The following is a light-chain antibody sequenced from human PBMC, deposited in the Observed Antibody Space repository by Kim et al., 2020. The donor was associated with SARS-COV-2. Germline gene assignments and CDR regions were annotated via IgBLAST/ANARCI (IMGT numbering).Light chain of an antibody. CDR1: QSISSY. Sequence: AAEGYSVTSNCRSRQSISSYLNWYQQKPRIAPKLLIYAASCLQSGVPSRFSGSESGTHFTLSISSLQPDDFATYYWQQSYSTPRTFGQGTKVDIK. V-gene: IGKV1-39*01. J-gene: IGKJ1*01. CDR2: AAS. CDR3: QQSYSTPRT.